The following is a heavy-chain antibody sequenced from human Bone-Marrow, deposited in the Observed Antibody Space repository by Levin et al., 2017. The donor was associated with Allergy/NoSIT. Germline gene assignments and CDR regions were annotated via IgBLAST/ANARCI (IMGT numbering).Heavy chain of an antibody. CDR2: IYSGGGT. V-gene: IGHV3-66*01. J-gene: IGHJ4*02. Sequence: GGSLRLSCAASGFTVGNNYVAWVRQAPGKGLDWISVIYSGGGTHYADSVKGRFTISRDNSKNTVYLQMNSLIVEDTAVYYCSSAPGFSDYWGQGTMVTVSS. CDR1: GFTVGNNY. CDR3: SSAPGFSDY.